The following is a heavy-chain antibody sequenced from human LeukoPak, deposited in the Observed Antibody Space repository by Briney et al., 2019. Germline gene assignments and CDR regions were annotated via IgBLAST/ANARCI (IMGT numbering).Heavy chain of an antibody. CDR3: ARDRAAAGYYYYGMDV. D-gene: IGHD2-15*01. Sequence: GGSLRPSCAASGFTVSSNYMSWVRQAPGKGLEWVSVIYSGGSTYYADSVKGRFTISRDNSKNTLYLQMNSLRAEDTAVYYCARDRAAAGYYYYGMDVWGQGTTVTVSS. J-gene: IGHJ6*02. V-gene: IGHV3-66*01. CDR1: GFTVSSNY. CDR2: IYSGGST.